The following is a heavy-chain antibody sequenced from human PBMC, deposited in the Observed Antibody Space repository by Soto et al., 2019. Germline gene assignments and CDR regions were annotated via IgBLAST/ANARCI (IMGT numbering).Heavy chain of an antibody. V-gene: IGHV3-7*01. CDR2: IKQDGSEK. Sequence: EVQLVESGGGLVQPGGSLRLSCAASGFTFSTYWMHWVRQAPGKGLEWVANIKQDGSEKYYLDSVKGRFTISRDNAKSSLYLQMNSLRAEDTAVYYCVRVLAAADSLWGQGTLVTVSS. D-gene: IGHD6-13*01. J-gene: IGHJ4*02. CDR3: VRVLAAADSL. CDR1: GFTFSTYW.